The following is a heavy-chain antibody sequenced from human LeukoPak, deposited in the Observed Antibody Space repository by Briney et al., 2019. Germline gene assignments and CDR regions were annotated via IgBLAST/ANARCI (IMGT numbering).Heavy chain of an antibody. Sequence: SETLSLTCAVYGGSFSGYYWTWIRQPPGKGLEWIGEIHYSGSATYNPSLKSRVTISVDTSKNQFSLKMNSVTAADTAVYYRARGQWFRAFWSRGTPVTVSS. CDR3: ARGQWFRAF. J-gene: IGHJ4*02. V-gene: IGHV4-34*01. D-gene: IGHD3-10*01. CDR2: IHYSGSA. CDR1: GGSFSGYY.